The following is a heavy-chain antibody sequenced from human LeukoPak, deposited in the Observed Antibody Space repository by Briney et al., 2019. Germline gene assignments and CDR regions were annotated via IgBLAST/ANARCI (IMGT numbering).Heavy chain of an antibody. J-gene: IGHJ6*02. D-gene: IGHD3-10*01. V-gene: IGHV3-74*01. Sequence: PGGSLRLSCAVSGFTFSSYWMHWVRQAPGKGLVWVSRIDRDGSRINYADSVKGRFTISRDNSKNTVSMQLDSLRVDDTAIYYCTKALFGGMTVWGQGTTVTVSS. CDR2: IDRDGSRI. CDR3: TKALFGGMTV. CDR1: GFTFSSYW.